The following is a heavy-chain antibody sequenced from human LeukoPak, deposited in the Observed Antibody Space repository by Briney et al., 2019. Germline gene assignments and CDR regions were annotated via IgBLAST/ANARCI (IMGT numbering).Heavy chain of an antibody. CDR3: AGGATPGVF. V-gene: IGHV4-34*01. CDR1: GGSFRDYY. Sequence: SETLSLTCAVYGGSFRDYYWNWIRQPPGKGLEWIGEINQSGTTNYNPSLKSRLTISLDTSKNHFFLKLTSATAADTALYYCAGGATPGVFWGQGILVTVSA. CDR2: INQSGTT. J-gene: IGHJ4*02. D-gene: IGHD3-10*01.